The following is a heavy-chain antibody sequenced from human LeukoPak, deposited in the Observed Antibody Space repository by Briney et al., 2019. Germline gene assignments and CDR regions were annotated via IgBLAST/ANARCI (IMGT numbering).Heavy chain of an antibody. Sequence: GGSRDLPVPALDLPLVSFGCHWFGKPPGRGWFWFSRVNSDGTGTTYADSVEGRFTISRDNAKNTVYLQMNSLRAEDTANYCIRTLIVATSPYMDVWGKGTTVTVSS. D-gene: IGHD5-12*01. CDR2: VNSDGTGT. CDR1: DLPLVSFG. CDR3: IRTLIVATSPYMDV. V-gene: IGHV3-74*01. J-gene: IGHJ6*03.